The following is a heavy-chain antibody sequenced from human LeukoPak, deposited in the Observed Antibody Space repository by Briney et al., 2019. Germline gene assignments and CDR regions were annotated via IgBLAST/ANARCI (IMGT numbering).Heavy chain of an antibody. CDR3: ARDPHYYYYMDV. J-gene: IGHJ6*03. Sequence: MGWISAYNGNTNYAQKLQGRVTMTTDTSTSTAYMELRSLRSDDTAVYYCARDPHYYYYMDVWGKGTTVTVSS. V-gene: IGHV1-18*01. CDR2: ISAYNGNT.